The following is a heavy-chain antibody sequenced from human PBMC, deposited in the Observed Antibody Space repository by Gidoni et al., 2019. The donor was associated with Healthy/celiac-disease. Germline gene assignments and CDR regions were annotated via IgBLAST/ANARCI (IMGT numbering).Heavy chain of an antibody. CDR3: ARGRKFIAAGFDY. CDR1: GGSFSGYY. V-gene: IGHV4-34*01. Sequence: QVQLQQWGAGLLKPSETLSLTCAVYGGSFSGYYWSWIRQPPGKGLEWIGEINHSGSTNYNPSLKSRVTISVDTSKNQFSLKLSSVTAADTAVYYCARGRKFIAAGFDYWGQGTLVTVSS. CDR2: INHSGST. J-gene: IGHJ4*02. D-gene: IGHD6-6*01.